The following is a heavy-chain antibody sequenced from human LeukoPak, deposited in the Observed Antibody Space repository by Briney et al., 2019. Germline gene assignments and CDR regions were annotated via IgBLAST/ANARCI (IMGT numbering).Heavy chain of an antibody. CDR3: ARDPGYGSDWYFDL. D-gene: IGHD3-10*01. CDR1: GFTFSSYS. Sequence: PGGSLRLSCAASGFTFSSYSMNWVSQAPGKGLEWVSCISSSSGYIYYADSVKGRFTISRDNAKNSLYLQMNTLRAEDTAVYYCARDPGYGSDWYFDLWGRGTLVTVSS. CDR2: ISSSSGYI. J-gene: IGHJ2*01. V-gene: IGHV3-21*01.